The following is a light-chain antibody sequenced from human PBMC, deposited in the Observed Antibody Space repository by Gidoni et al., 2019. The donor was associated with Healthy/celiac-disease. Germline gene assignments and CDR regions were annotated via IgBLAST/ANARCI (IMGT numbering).Light chain of an antibody. J-gene: IGKJ1*01. CDR3: QQYNNWPRT. V-gene: IGKV3-15*01. CDR1: QSVSSN. Sequence: VMTQSPATLSVSPGERATLSCRASQSVSSNLAWYQQKPGQAPKLLIYGASTRATGIPTRFSGSGSGTEFTLTISSLQSEDFAVYYCQQYNNWPRTFGQGTKVEIK. CDR2: GAS.